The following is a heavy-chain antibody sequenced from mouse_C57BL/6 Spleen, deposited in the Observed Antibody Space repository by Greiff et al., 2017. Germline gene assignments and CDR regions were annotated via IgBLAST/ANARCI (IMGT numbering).Heavy chain of an antibody. CDR1: GYAFSSSW. V-gene: IGHV1-82*01. J-gene: IGHJ3*01. CDR3: ARGGIYYYGSSGGFAY. D-gene: IGHD1-1*01. CDR2: IYPGDGDT. Sequence: QVQLKESGPELVKPGASVKISCKASGYAFSSSWMNWVKQRPGKGLEWIGRIYPGDGDTNYNGKFKGKATLTADKSSSTAYMQLSSLTSEDSAVYFCARGGIYYYGSSGGFAYWGQGTLVTVSA.